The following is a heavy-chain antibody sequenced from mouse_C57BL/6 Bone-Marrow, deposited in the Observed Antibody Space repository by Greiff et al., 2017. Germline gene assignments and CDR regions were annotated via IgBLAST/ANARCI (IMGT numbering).Heavy chain of an antibody. Sequence: QVQLQQSGAELARPGASVKLSCKASGYTFTSYGISWVKQRTGQGLEWIGEIYPRSGNTYYNEKFKGKATLTADKSSSTAYMELRSLTSEDSAVYFCGVFYYYGISYVFFAYWGQGTLVTVSA. CDR3: GVFYYYGISYVFFAY. CDR2: IYPRSGNT. D-gene: IGHD1-1*01. V-gene: IGHV1-81*01. CDR1: GYTFTSYG. J-gene: IGHJ3*01.